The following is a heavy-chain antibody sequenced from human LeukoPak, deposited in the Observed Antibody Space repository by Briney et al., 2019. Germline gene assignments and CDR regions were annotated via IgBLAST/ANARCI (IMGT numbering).Heavy chain of an antibody. V-gene: IGHV3-30*04. J-gene: IGHJ4*02. D-gene: IGHD2-2*01. Sequence: PGGSLRLSCAASGFTFSSYAMYWVRQAPGKGLEWVAVISYDGSNKYYADSVKGRFTISRDNSKNTLYLQMNSLRAEDTAVYYCARLNIVVVPAAPSALWGQGTLVTVSS. CDR2: ISYDGSNK. CDR1: GFTFSSYA. CDR3: ARLNIVVVPAAPSAL.